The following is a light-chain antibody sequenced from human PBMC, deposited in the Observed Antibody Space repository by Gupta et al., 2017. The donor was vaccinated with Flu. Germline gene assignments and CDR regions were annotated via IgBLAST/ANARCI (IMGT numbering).Light chain of an antibody. CDR2: DAS. Sequence: EIVLTQSPATLSLSPGERATLSCRASQSASSYLAWYQQKPGQAPRLLIYDASNRATGIPARFSGSGSGTDFTLTISSLEPEDFAVYYCQQRSNWPPYSFGQGTKLEIK. CDR3: QQRSNWPPYS. V-gene: IGKV3-11*01. CDR1: QSASSY. J-gene: IGKJ2*03.